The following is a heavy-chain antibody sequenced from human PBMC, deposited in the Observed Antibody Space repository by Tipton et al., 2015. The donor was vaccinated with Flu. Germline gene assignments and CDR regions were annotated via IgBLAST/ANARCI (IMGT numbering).Heavy chain of an antibody. V-gene: IGHV3-21*01. CDR2: ISSSSSYT. Sequence: SLRLSCTASGITFSSYAMSWVRQAPGKGLEWLASISSSSSYTYYADSAKGRFTISRDDAKNSLYLQMNSLRAEDTAVYYCARDEGETYSSTFDYWGRGTLVTVSS. CDR1: GITFSSYA. D-gene: IGHD6-13*01. CDR3: ARDEGETYSSTFDY. J-gene: IGHJ4*02.